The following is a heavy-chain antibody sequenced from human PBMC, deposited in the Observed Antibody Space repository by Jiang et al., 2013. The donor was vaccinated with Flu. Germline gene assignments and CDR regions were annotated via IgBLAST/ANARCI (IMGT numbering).Heavy chain of an antibody. CDR3: ARMEEGVWLAYNGMDV. D-gene: IGHD3-10*01. J-gene: IGHJ6*02. Sequence: SGAEVKKPGASVKVSCEASGYSLTDYSMHWVRQAPGQGLEWMGRIILKSGDTEYAQKLQGRVTLSRDTSINTVYMELSRLSTDDTAVYYCARMEEGVWLAYNGMDVWGQGTTVTVSS. CDR2: IILKSGDT. V-gene: IGHV1-2*06. CDR1: GYSLTDYS.